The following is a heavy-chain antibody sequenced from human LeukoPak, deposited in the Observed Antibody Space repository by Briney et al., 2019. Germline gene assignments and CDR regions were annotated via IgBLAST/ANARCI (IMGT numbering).Heavy chain of an antibody. CDR2: IKQDGSEK. D-gene: IGHD2-2*01. CDR3: ARDRRCSSTSCYYFDY. CDR1: GFTFSSYW. V-gene: IGHV3-7*01. J-gene: IGHJ4*02. Sequence: GGSLRLSCAASGFTFSSYWMTWVRQTPGKGLEWVANIKQDGSEKYYVDSVKGRFTISRDNAKNSLYLQMNSLRAEDTAVYYCARDRRCSSTSCYYFDYWGQGTLVTVSS.